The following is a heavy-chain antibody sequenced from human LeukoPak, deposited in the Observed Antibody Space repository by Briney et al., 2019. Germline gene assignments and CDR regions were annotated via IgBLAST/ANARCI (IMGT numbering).Heavy chain of an antibody. CDR1: GGTFSNYA. V-gene: IGHV1-69*13. D-gene: IGHD6-19*01. CDR3: ARILSSSWYEYFHH. Sequence: SVKVSRKASGGTFSNYAISWVRQAPGQGLEWMGAIIPIFGTANYAQKFQGRVTITADESTSTAYMELSSLRSEDTAVYYCARILSSSWYEYFHHWGQGTLVTVSS. CDR2: IIPIFGTA. J-gene: IGHJ1*01.